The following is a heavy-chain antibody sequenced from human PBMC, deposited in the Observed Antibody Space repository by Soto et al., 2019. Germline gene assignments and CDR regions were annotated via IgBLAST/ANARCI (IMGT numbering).Heavy chain of an antibody. J-gene: IGHJ6*02. CDR2: INHSGST. CDR1: GGSFSGYY. D-gene: IGHD6-19*01. CDR3: ARGSWQWLVHYYYYGMDV. V-gene: IGHV4-34*01. Sequence: SETLSLTCAVYGGSFSGYYWSWIRQPPGKGLEWIGEINHSGSTNYNPSLKSRVTISVDTSKNQFSLKLSSVTAADTAVYYCARGSWQWLVHYYYYGMDVWGQGTTVTVSS.